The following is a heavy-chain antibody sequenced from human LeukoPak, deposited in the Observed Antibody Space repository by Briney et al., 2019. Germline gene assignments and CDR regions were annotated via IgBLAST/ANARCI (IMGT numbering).Heavy chain of an antibody. V-gene: IGHV4-31*03. J-gene: IGHJ5*02. D-gene: IGHD2-2*01. CDR3: ARVVPAANWFDP. CDR1: GDSISSRTYY. Sequence: SQTLSLTCSVSGDSISSRTYYWTWIRQHPEKGLEWIGYIWNSGSTYYNPSLKSRVTISVDTSKNQFSLKLSSVTAADTAVYYCARVVPAANWFDPWGQGTLVTVSS. CDR2: IWNSGST.